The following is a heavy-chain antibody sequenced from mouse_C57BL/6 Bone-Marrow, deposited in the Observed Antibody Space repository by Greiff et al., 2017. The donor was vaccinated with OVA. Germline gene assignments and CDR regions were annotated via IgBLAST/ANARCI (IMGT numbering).Heavy chain of an antibody. Sequence: QVQLQQPGAELVKPGASVKLSCKASGYTFTSYWMHWVKQRPGQGLEWIGMIHPNSGSTNYNEKFKSKATLTVDKSSSTAYMQLSSLTSEDSAVYYCVRVGGFTTVVATDAYWGQGTLVTVSA. J-gene: IGHJ3*01. CDR1: GYTFTSYW. CDR3: VRVGGFTTVVATDAY. CDR2: IHPNSGST. D-gene: IGHD1-1*01. V-gene: IGHV1-64*01.